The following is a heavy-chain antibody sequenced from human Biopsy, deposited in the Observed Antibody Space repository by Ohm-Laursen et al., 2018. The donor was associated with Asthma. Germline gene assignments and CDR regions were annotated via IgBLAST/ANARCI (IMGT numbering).Heavy chain of an antibody. CDR1: GFTFSHYN. Sequence: SLRLSCTAPGFTFSHYNMNWVRQAPGKGLEWVSSITDTSRYIKYADSVKGRFTISRDNAKNSLYLQMNSLRAEDTAVYYCARDVDLRSVYWGQGTLVTVSS. J-gene: IGHJ4*02. V-gene: IGHV3-21*04. CDR3: ARDVDLRSVY. CDR2: ITDTSRYI. D-gene: IGHD2-15*01.